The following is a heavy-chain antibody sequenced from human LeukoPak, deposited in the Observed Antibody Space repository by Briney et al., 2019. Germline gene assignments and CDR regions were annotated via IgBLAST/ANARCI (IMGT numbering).Heavy chain of an antibody. V-gene: IGHV1-69*04. J-gene: IGHJ4*01. CDR3: ARDRTRSPWIQLWLPFDY. D-gene: IGHD5-18*01. CDR1: GGTFSSYA. Sequence: ASVKVSCKASGGTFSSYAISWVRQAPGQGLEWMGRIIPILGIANYAQKFQGRVTITADKSTSTAYMELSSLRSEDTAVYYCARDRTRSPWIQLWLPFDYWGHGTLVTVSS. CDR2: IIPILGIA.